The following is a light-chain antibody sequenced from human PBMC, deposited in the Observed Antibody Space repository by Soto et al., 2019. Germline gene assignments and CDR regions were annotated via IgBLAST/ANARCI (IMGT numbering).Light chain of an antibody. CDR3: QQYNNWPPWT. CDR1: QSVSSN. J-gene: IGKJ1*01. V-gene: IGKV3-15*01. Sequence: EIVMTKSPATLSVSPGERATLSCRASQSVSSNLAWYQQKPGQAPRLLIYAASTRATGIPARFSGSGSGTEFTLIISSLQSEDFAVYYCQQYNNWPPWTFGQGTKVEIK. CDR2: AAS.